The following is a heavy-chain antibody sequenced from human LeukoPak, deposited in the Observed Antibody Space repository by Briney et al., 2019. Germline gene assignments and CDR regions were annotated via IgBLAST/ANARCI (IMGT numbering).Heavy chain of an antibody. D-gene: IGHD3-10*01. CDR1: GFNFRGQA. Sequence: GGSLRLSCAASGFNFRGQAMSWVRQGPGKGLEWVAGITGRGETTYYADSVKGRVNISRDNSKDTLFLQVNSLRTEDTAVYYCAKDVIRGGITYFESWGQGTQVAVSS. V-gene: IGHV3-23*01. J-gene: IGHJ4*02. CDR2: ITGRGETT. CDR3: AKDVIRGGITYFES.